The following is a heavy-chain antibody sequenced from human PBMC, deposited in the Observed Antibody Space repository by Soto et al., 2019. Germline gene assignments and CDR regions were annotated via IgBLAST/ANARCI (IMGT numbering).Heavy chain of an antibody. CDR1: GLSVSDNY. D-gene: IGHD2-21*01. Sequence: GGSLRLSCVASGLSVSDNYMGWVRQAPGRGLEWVSVMYAGGDTHYADSVKGRFTISRDKSENTLYLQMNSLRDEDTGVYFCVSRIPSWVFDYWGLGTLVTVSS. CDR3: VSRIPSWVFDY. CDR2: MYAGGDT. J-gene: IGHJ4*01. V-gene: IGHV3-53*01.